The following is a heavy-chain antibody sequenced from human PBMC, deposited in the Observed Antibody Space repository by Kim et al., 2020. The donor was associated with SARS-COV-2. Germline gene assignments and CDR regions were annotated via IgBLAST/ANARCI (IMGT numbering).Heavy chain of an antibody. V-gene: IGHV3-23*01. J-gene: IGHJ4*02. Sequence: GGSLRLSCAASGFTFRIYAMSWVRQAPGKGLEWVSTVRGTGDSTFYADSVKGRFTISRDNSKNTLYLQMNSLRAEDTAVYYCAKESGPPITMVRGVPTGYWGQGTLVTVSS. CDR2: VRGTGDST. CDR3: AKESGPPITMVRGVPTGY. CDR1: GFTFRIYA. D-gene: IGHD3-10*01.